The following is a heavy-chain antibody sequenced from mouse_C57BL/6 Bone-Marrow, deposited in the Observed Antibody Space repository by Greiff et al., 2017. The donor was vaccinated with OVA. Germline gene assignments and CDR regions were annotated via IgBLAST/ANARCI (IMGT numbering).Heavy chain of an antibody. D-gene: IGHD2-12*01. CDR1: GYTFTDYE. CDR3: TRWTYRRFAY. V-gene: IGHV1-15*01. Sequence: QVQLQQSGAELVRPGASVTLSCKASGYTFTDYEMHWVKQTPVHGLEWIGAFDPETGGTAYNQKFKGKAVLTADKSSSTAYMELRSLTSEDSAVYYCTRWTYRRFAYWGQGTLVTVSA. CDR2: FDPETGGT. J-gene: IGHJ3*01.